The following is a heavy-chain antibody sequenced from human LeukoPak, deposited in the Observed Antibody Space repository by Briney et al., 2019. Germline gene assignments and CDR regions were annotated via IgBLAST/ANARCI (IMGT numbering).Heavy chain of an antibody. V-gene: IGHV3-74*01. CDR1: GSTFSTYW. CDR3: AGVPADYDILTAYYMTRYYFDY. CDR2: INSDGSST. D-gene: IGHD3-9*01. Sequence: GGTLRLSCVASGSTFSTYWMRWVRRAPGKRLVWVSRINSDGSSTSYADSAKGRFTISRDNAKNTLYLQMNSLRTEDTAVYYCAGVPADYDILTAYYMTRYYFDYWGQGTLVTVSS. J-gene: IGHJ4*02.